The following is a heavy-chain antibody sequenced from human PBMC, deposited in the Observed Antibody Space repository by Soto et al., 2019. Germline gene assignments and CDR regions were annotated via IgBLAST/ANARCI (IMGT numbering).Heavy chain of an antibody. D-gene: IGHD3-10*01. V-gene: IGHV3-53*01. J-gene: IGHJ4*02. CDR3: APRPGGGGY. CDR1: GFTVSNNY. CDR2: IYSGGYT. Sequence: EVQLVESGGGLIQPGGSLRLSCAVSGFTVSNNYMSWVRQAPGKGLEGVSVIYSGGYTAYGDSVKGRFTISRDNSKNTQFLQMNRVGPAVRAVFYCAPRPGGGGYWGQGTLVTVSS.